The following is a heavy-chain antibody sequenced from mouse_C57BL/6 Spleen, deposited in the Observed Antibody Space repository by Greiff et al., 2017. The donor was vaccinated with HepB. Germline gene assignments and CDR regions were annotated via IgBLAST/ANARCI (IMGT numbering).Heavy chain of an antibody. Sequence: EVQLVESGGDLVKPGGSLKLSCAASGFTFSSYGMSWVRQTPDKRLEWVATISSGGSYTYYPDSVKGRFTISRDNAKNTLYLQMSSLKSEDTAMYYCARQRENSAWFAYWGQGTLVTVSA. V-gene: IGHV5-6*01. CDR1: GFTFSSYG. J-gene: IGHJ3*01. CDR2: ISSGGSYT. CDR3: ARQRENSAWFAY.